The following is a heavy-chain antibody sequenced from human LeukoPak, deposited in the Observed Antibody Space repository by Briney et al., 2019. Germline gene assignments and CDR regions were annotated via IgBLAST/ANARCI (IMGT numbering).Heavy chain of an antibody. J-gene: IGHJ5*02. CDR1: GFTFSNSW. Sequence: GGSLRLSCAASGFTFSNSWMSWVRQAPGKGLEWVANIKQDGSEKYYLDSVKGRFTISRDNAANSLDLQMNSLRAEDTAVYYCARSQSGYSQLGSWGQGTLVTVSS. CDR3: ARSQSGYSQLGS. D-gene: IGHD5-18*01. CDR2: IKQDGSEK. V-gene: IGHV3-7*05.